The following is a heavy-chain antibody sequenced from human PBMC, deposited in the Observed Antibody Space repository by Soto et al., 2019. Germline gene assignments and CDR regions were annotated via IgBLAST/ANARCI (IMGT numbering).Heavy chain of an antibody. CDR2: INAGNGNT. J-gene: IGHJ6*02. D-gene: IGHD2-15*01. CDR1: GYTFTSYA. V-gene: IGHV1-3*01. Sequence: QVQLVQSGAEVKKPGASVKVSCKASGYTFTSYAMHWVRQAPGQRLEWMGWINAGNGNTKYSQKFQGGVTITRDTSASTAYMELSSLRSEDTAVYYCARMYCSGGSCYSVYYYGMDVWGQGTTVTVSS. CDR3: ARMYCSGGSCYSVYYYGMDV.